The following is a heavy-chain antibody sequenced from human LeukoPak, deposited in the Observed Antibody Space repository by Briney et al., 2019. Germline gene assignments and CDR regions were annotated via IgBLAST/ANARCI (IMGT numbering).Heavy chain of an antibody. V-gene: IGHV3-23*01. CDR2: ISGSGGST. J-gene: IGHJ4*02. CDR3: AKANSLGYCTNGVCLYFDY. Sequence: PGGSLRLSCAASGFTFSSYAMSWVRQAPGKGLEWVSAISGSGGSTYYADSVKGRFTISRDNSKNTLYLQMNSLRAEDTAVYYCAKANSLGYCTNGVCLYFDYWGQGTLVTVSS. D-gene: IGHD2-8*01. CDR1: GFTFSSYA.